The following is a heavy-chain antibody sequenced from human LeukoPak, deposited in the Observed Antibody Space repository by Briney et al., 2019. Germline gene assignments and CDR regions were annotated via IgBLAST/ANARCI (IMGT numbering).Heavy chain of an antibody. V-gene: IGHV3-23*01. D-gene: IGHD6-13*01. CDR3: AKQGMYSSSWYYFDY. CDR2: ISGSGGST. J-gene: IGHJ4*02. Sequence: GGSLRLSCAASGFTFSSYAMSWFRQAPGKGLEWVSAISGSGGSTYYADSVKGRFTISRDNSKNTLYLQMNSLRAEDTAVYYCAKQGMYSSSWYYFDYWGQGTLVTVSS. CDR1: GFTFSSYA.